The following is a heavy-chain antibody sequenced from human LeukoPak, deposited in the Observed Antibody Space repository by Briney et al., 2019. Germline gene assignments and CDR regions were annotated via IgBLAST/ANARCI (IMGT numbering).Heavy chain of an antibody. CDR3: AKVSLVVAATPAWFDP. D-gene: IGHD2-15*01. CDR1: GFTFSSYA. CDR2: ISGSGCST. Sequence: PRGSLRLSCAGSGFTFSSYAMSWVRQAPGKGLEWVSAISGSGCSTYYADSVKGRFTISRDNSKNTLYRQMNSLRAEDTAVYYCAKVSLVVAATPAWFDPWGQGTLVTVSS. J-gene: IGHJ5*02. V-gene: IGHV3-23*01.